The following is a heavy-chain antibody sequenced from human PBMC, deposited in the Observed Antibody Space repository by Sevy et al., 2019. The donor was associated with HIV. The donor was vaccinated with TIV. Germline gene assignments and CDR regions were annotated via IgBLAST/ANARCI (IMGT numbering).Heavy chain of an antibody. Sequence: GGSLRLSCAASGFTVSSNYMSWVRQAPGKGLEWVSVIYSGGSTYYADSVKGRFTISRYNSKNTLYLQMNSLRAEDTAVYYCAISSGWDYYGMDVWGQGTTVTVSS. J-gene: IGHJ6*02. CDR1: GFTVSSNY. D-gene: IGHD6-19*01. V-gene: IGHV3-53*01. CDR3: AISSGWDYYGMDV. CDR2: IYSGGST.